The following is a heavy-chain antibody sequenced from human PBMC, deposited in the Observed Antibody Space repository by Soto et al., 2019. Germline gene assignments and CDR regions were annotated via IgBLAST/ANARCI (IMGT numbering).Heavy chain of an antibody. Sequence: GGSLRLSCAASGFTFYNYAMSWVRQAPGKGLEWVSAISGSGGSTNYADSVKGRFTISRDNSKNTLYLKMNSLRADDWVVYYCAKEGGNSFYYIDFWGQGTTVTVSS. J-gene: IGHJ6*02. V-gene: IGHV3-23*01. CDR1: GFTFYNYA. CDR2: ISGSGGST. CDR3: AKEGGNSFYYIDF. D-gene: IGHD3-16*02.